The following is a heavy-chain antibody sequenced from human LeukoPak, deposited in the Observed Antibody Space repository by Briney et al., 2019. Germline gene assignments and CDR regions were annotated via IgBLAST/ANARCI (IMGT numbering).Heavy chain of an antibody. CDR3: AKRYYYDSSGYPDAFDI. CDR2: ISGSGGDT. V-gene: IGHV3-23*01. J-gene: IGHJ3*02. Sequence: GGSLRLSCAASGFTFSNTGMNWVRQAPGKGLEWVSAISGSGGDTYYADSVKGRFTISRDNSKNTLYLQMDSLRAEDTAVYYCAKRYYYDSSGYPDAFDIWGQGTMVTVSS. D-gene: IGHD3-22*01. CDR1: GFTFSNTG.